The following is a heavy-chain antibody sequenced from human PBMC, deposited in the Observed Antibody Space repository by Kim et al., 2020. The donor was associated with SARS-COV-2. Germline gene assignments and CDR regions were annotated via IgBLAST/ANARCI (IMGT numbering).Heavy chain of an antibody. CDR1: GYTFTGYY. D-gene: IGHD3-22*01. J-gene: IGHJ5*02. Sequence: ASVKVSCKASGYTFTGYYMHWVRQAPGQGLEWMGWINPNSGGTNYAQKFQGRVTMTRDTSISTAYMELSRLRSDDTAVYYCARVNPTYYYDNSVDNWFDPWGQGTLVTVSS. CDR3: ARVNPTYYYDNSVDNWFDP. V-gene: IGHV1-2*02. CDR2: INPNSGGT.